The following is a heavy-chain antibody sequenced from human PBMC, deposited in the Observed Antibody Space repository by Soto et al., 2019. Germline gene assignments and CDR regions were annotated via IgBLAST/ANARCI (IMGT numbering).Heavy chain of an antibody. CDR1: GFSFSTYG. J-gene: IGHJ4*02. Sequence: QVQLVQSGTEVKTPGASVKVSYKASGFSFSTYGFSWVRQAPGQGLEWMGWISGYNGNTKYAQKFQGRVSMTTDTSTSTAYMELRSLRSDDTAVYYCARDYCGGDCYTQSFHYWGQGTLVTVSS. CDR2: ISGYNGNT. V-gene: IGHV1-18*01. CDR3: ARDYCGGDCYTQSFHY. D-gene: IGHD2-21*02.